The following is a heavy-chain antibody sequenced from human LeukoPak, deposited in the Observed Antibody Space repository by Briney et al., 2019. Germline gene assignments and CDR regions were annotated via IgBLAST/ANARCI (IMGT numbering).Heavy chain of an antibody. V-gene: IGHV1-2*02. CDR2: IKPSSSFT. D-gene: IGHD3-10*01. Sequence: ASVNISCKTSGYNLNGYYLHWVRQAPGQGLEWMGWIKPSSSFTDSAERFKDRVTMTSDTSITTAYMELNSLRSDDTAVYYCARGHKTNYYGNSFDPWGQGTLVTVSS. CDR1: GYNLNGYY. CDR3: ARGHKTNYYGNSFDP. J-gene: IGHJ5*02.